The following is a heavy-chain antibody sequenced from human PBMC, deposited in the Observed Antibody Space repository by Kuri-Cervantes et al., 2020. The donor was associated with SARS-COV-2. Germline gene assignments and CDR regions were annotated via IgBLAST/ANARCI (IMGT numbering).Heavy chain of an antibody. CDR3: ARDTGYCGGDCSAFDI. J-gene: IGHJ3*02. V-gene: IGHV4-34*01. CDR1: GGSFSGYY. Sequence: QTLSLTCAVYGGSFSGYYWSWIRQPPGKGLEWIGEINHSGSTNYNPSLKSRVTISVDTSKNQFSLKLSSVTAADTAVYYCARDTGYCGGDCSAFDIWGQGTMVTVSS. D-gene: IGHD2-21*02. CDR2: INHSGST.